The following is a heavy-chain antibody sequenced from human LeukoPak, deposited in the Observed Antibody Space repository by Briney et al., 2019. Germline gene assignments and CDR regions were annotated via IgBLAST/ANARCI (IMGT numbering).Heavy chain of an antibody. J-gene: IGHJ3*02. D-gene: IGHD5-18*01. Sequence: ETLSLTCAVYGGSFSGYYWSWIRQPPGKGLEWIGEINHSGSTNYNPSLKSRVTISVDTSKNQFSLKLSSVTAADAAVYYRAIERGYRSAFDIWGQGTMVTVSS. CDR2: INHSGST. V-gene: IGHV4-34*01. CDR1: GGSFSGYY. CDR3: AIERGYRSAFDI.